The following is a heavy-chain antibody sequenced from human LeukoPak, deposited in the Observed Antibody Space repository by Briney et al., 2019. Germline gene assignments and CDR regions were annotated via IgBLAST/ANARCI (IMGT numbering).Heavy chain of an antibody. J-gene: IGHJ4*02. CDR1: GYSFTSYW. CDR2: IYPGDSNT. D-gene: IGHD5-24*01. V-gene: IGHV5-51*01. Sequence: GESLKISCQGSGYSFTSYWIGWVRQTPGKGLEWVGSIYPGDSNTKYNPSFQGQVIISADKSISTAYLQWSSLKPSDTAMYYCARRRRDGYIDYWGQGTLVTVSS. CDR3: ARRRRDGYIDY.